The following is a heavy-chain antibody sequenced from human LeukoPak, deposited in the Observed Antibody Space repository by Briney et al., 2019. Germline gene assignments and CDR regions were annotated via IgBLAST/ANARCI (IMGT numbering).Heavy chain of an antibody. D-gene: IGHD2-2*01. Sequence: ASVNVSCKASGYTFTSYYMHWVRQAPGQGLGWMGIINPSGGSTSYAQKFQGRVTMTRDMSTSTVYMELSSLRSEDTAVYYCARSGYCSSTSCYQTPDAFDIWGQGTMVTVSS. V-gene: IGHV1-46*01. CDR3: ARSGYCSSTSCYQTPDAFDI. J-gene: IGHJ3*02. CDR1: GYTFTSYY. CDR2: INPSGGST.